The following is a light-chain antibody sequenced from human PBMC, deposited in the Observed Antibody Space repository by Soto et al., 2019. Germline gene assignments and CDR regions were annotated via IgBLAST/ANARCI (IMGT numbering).Light chain of an antibody. J-gene: IGKJ2*01. CDR1: QSISSY. CDR3: QQSYSTPFT. V-gene: IGKV1-39*01. Sequence: DIQMTQSPFSLSSSVGHRVTITCRASQSISSYLNWYQQKPGKPPKLLIYAASSLQSGVPSRFSGSGSGTDFTLTISSLQPEDFATYYCQQSYSTPFTFGPGTKLEIK. CDR2: AAS.